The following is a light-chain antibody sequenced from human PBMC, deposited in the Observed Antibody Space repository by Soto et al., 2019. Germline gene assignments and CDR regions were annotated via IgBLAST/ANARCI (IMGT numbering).Light chain of an antibody. CDR3: AAYDDGLNGWL. CDR2: GND. J-gene: IGLJ3*02. Sequence: QSVLTQPPSASGTPGQRVTISCSGSHSNVGNNTVNWYQQFPGTSPRLLIEGNDQRPSGVPDRFAGSKSANSASLAISWLKSEYEADYSCAAYDDGLNGWLFGGGTNVTVL. V-gene: IGLV1-44*01. CDR1: HSNVGNNT.